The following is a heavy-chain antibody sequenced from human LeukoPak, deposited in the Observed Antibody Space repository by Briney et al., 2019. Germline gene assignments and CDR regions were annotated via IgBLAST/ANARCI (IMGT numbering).Heavy chain of an antibody. J-gene: IGHJ4*02. CDR2: SIPILGIA. CDR3: QHEDIEMATIL. D-gene: IGHD5-24*01. V-gene: IGHV1-69*04. Sequence: SVKVSCKASGGTFSSYAISWVRQAPGQGLEWMGRSIPILGIANYAQKFQGRVTITADKSTSTAYMELSSLRSEDTAVYYCQHEDIEMATILWGQGTLVTVSS. CDR1: GGTFSSYA.